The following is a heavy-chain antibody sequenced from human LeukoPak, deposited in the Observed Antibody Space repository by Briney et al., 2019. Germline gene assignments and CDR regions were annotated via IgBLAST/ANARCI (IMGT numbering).Heavy chain of an antibody. J-gene: IGHJ4*02. CDR1: GGSSRSGDYF. CDR3: ARENNDYGGKKAFDY. CDR2: IHYSGNT. Sequence: SETLSRTCAVSGGSSRSGDYFWSWIRQPPGKGLEWIGHIHYSGNTYYNPSLKSRVSISVDTSKNQFSLKLSSVTAADTAVYYCARENNDYGGKKAFDYWGQGTLVTVSS. V-gene: IGHV4-30-4*01. D-gene: IGHD4-23*01.